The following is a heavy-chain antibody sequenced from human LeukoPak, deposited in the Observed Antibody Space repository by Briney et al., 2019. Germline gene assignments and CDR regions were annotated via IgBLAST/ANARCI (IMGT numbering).Heavy chain of an antibody. CDR3: ARALWDDAFDI. V-gene: IGHV1-2*02. CDR1: GYTFTDYL. J-gene: IGHJ3*02. Sequence: GASVKVSCKASGYTFTDYLIHWVRQAPGQGLEWMGWINPHSGGTKYAQRFQGRVTMTSDTSISTAYLELSSVTSDDTAVYYCARALWDDAFDIWGQGTMVTVSS. D-gene: IGHD3-10*01. CDR2: INPHSGGT.